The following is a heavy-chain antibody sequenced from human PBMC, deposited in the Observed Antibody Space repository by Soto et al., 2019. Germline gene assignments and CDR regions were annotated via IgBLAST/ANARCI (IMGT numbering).Heavy chain of an antibody. J-gene: IGHJ6*02. CDR1: GGSISSGDYY. Sequence: PSETLSLTCTVSGGSISSGDYYWSWIRQPPGKGLEWIGYIYYSGSTYYNPSLKSRVTISVDTSKNQFSLKLSSVTAADTAVYYCARYPADVYGDWFYYYYGMDVWGQGTTVTVSS. CDR2: IYYSGST. CDR3: ARYPADVYGDWFYYYYGMDV. V-gene: IGHV4-30-4*01. D-gene: IGHD4-17*01.